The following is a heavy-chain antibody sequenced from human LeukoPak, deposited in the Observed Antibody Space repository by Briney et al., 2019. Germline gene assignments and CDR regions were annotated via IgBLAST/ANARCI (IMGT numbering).Heavy chain of an antibody. CDR1: DGXLTNYY. CDR2: IYESGST. Sequence: SETLSLTCTVSDGXLTNYYCSWIRQPPGKGLEWIGHIYESGSTTYNPSLESRVTISVDTSKNQFSLRLSSVTAADTALYYCARGRIGGPKAPFDYWGQGTLVTVSS. CDR3: ARGRIGGPKAPFDY. D-gene: IGHD3-16*01. V-gene: IGHV4-59*01. J-gene: IGHJ4*02.